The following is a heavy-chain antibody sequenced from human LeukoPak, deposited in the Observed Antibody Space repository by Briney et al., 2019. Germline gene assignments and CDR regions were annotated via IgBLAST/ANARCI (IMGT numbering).Heavy chain of an antibody. J-gene: IGHJ5*02. Sequence: SETLSLTCTVSGGSISSYYWSWIRQPPGKGLEWIGYIYYSGSTNYNPSLKSRVTISVDTSKNQFSLKLSSVTAADTAVYYCARDRAAAGYWFDPWGQGTLVTVSS. CDR1: GGSISSYY. CDR2: IYYSGST. V-gene: IGHV4-59*01. D-gene: IGHD6-13*01. CDR3: ARDRAAAGYWFDP.